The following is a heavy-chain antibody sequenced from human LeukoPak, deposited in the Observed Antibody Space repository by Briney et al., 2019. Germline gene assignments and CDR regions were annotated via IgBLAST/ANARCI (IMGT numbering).Heavy chain of an antibody. Sequence: SETLSLTCAVSGGSISSSAWWSWVRQPPGKGLEWIGEVYHSGSTNYNSFLKSRVTISVDKSKNQFSLKLTSATAADTAVYYCARDLGSSWFEPLDYWGQGILVIVSS. CDR1: GGSISSSAW. CDR2: VYHSGST. D-gene: IGHD6-13*01. J-gene: IGHJ4*02. CDR3: ARDLGSSWFEPLDY. V-gene: IGHV4-4*02.